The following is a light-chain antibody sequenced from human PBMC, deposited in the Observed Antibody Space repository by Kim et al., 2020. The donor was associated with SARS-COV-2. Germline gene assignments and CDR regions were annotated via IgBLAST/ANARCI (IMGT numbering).Light chain of an antibody. CDR1: QSISNY. Sequence: DTQMTQSPSSLSASVGDRVTITCRASQSISNYLNWYQQKPGKAPKVLIYLASSLQSGVPSRFSGSGSGTDFTLSISSLQPEDFATYYCQQSYSTPFTFGPGTKVDIK. CDR3: QQSYSTPFT. CDR2: LAS. J-gene: IGKJ3*01. V-gene: IGKV1-39*01.